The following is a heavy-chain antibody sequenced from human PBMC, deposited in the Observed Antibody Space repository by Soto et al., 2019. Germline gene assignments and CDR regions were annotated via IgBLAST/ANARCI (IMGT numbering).Heavy chain of an antibody. J-gene: IGHJ4*02. CDR3: ARDRYCSQTLFDY. Sequence: QVHLVESGGGVVQPGRSLRLSCVASGFTFSNYAMHWVRQAPGKGLEWVAVIWDDGRNEFYADSVKGRFTISRDNSKNTLHLQMNSLRPEDTALYYCARDRYCSQTLFDYWGQGTLVTVSS. CDR2: IWDDGRNE. D-gene: IGHD3-10*01. CDR1: GFTFSNYA. V-gene: IGHV3-33*01.